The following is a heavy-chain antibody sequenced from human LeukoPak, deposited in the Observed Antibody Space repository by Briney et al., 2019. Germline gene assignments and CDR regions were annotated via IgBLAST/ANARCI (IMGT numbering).Heavy chain of an antibody. CDR2: ISGPSDTI. Sequence: SGGSLRLSCAASGFTFSPYPMNWVRQAPGKGLEWVSYISGPSDTIHYADSVKGRFTISRDNAKNSLYLQMNSLGAEDTAVYYCARDLGRDRYFDSWGQGTLVTVPS. D-gene: IGHD5-24*01. J-gene: IGHJ4*02. CDR1: GFTFSPYP. V-gene: IGHV3-48*04. CDR3: ARDLGRDRYFDS.